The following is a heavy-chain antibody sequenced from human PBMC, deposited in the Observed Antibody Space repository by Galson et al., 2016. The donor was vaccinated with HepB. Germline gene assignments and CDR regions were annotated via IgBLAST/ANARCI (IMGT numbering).Heavy chain of an antibody. D-gene: IGHD3-10*01. V-gene: IGHV1-18*01. CDR2: ISAYNGDT. CDR3: ARASREFATKFDY. J-gene: IGHJ4*02. Sequence: SVKVSCKASNYTFRRFGVTWVRQAPGQGLEWMGWISAYNGDTRYPQKFKGRVTLTTDTSTTTAYMDLRNLSSDDTALYYCARASREFATKFDYWGQGTLITVPS. CDR1: NYTFRRFG.